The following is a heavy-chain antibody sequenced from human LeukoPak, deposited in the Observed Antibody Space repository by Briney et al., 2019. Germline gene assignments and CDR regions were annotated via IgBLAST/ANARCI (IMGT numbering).Heavy chain of an antibody. D-gene: IGHD6-13*01. CDR1: GYTFTGYY. CDR3: ARGRRQLVRRSDWFDP. CDR2: INPNSGGT. J-gene: IGHJ5*02. V-gene: IGHV1-2*02. Sequence: ASVKVSCKASGYTFTGYYMHWVRQAPGQGLEWMGWINPNSGGTNYAQKFQGRVTMTRDTSISTAYMELSRLRSDDTAVYYCARGRRQLVRRSDWFDPWGQGTLVTVSS.